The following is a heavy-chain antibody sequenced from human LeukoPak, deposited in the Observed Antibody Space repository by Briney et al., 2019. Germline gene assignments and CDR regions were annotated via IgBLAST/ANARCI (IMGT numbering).Heavy chain of an antibody. Sequence: SETLSLTCTVSGGSISSSSYYWGWIRQPPGKGLEWIGSIYYSGSTYYNPSLKSRVTISVDTSKNQFSLKLSSVTAADTAVYYCASPKDSPYYFDYWGQGTLVTVSS. CDR2: IYYSGST. CDR3: ASPKDSPYYFDY. D-gene: IGHD2-21*01. J-gene: IGHJ4*02. CDR1: GGSISSSSYY. V-gene: IGHV4-39*01.